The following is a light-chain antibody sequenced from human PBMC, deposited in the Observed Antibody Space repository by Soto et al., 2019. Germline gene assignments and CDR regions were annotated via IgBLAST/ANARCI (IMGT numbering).Light chain of an antibody. Sequence: EIVMTQSPSTLSVSPGERATLSFGASQTVTSNYLAWYQQKPGQAPRLLIFGASIRVTGIPDRFSGSGSGTDFTLTISSLEPEDFAVYYCQQRSNWPPTFGQGTKV. V-gene: IGKV3D-20*02. J-gene: IGKJ1*01. CDR3: QQRSNWPPT. CDR2: GAS. CDR1: QTVTSNY.